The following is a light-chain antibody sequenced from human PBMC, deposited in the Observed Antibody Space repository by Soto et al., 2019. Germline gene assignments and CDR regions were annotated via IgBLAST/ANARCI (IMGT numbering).Light chain of an antibody. CDR2: EVS. J-gene: IGLJ1*01. CDR1: SSDIGGYNY. Sequence: QSVLTQPASVSGSPGQSITISCTGTSSDIGGYNYVSWYQQYPGKAPRLMIYEVSNRPSGVSNRFSGSKSGNTASLTISGLQAEDEGDYYCSSYTTSSTYVFGTGTKGTVL. V-gene: IGLV2-14*01. CDR3: SSYTTSSTYV.